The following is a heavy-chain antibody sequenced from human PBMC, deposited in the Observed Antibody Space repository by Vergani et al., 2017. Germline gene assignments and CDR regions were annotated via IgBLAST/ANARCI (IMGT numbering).Heavy chain of an antibody. CDR1: GFTFSSYS. CDR3: ARDHANLAGRWGDYSSDVVDY. CDR2: ISSSSSYI. V-gene: IGHV3-21*01. J-gene: IGHJ4*02. Sequence: EVQLVESGGGLVQPGGSLRLSCAASGFTFSSYSMNWVRQAPGKGLEWVSSISSSSSYIYYADSVKGRFTISRDNAKNSLYLQMNSLRGEDTAVYDCARDHANLAGRWGDYSSDVVDYWGQGTLVTVSS. D-gene: IGHD4-11*01.